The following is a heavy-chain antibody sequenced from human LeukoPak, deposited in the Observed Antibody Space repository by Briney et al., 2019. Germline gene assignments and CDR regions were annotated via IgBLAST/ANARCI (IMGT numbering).Heavy chain of an antibody. CDR1: GGSIRSGRYY. J-gene: IGHJ4*02. D-gene: IGHD2-2*01. V-gene: IGHV4-39*01. CDR3: ARNITSVIPAGYFDY. Sequence: PSETLSLTCSVSGGSIRSGRYYCAWIRQPPGKGLEWIGSIYNTWSTSYNPSLKSRVTMSVDTSKNQFSLRLSSVTAADTAVYYCARNITSVIPAGYFDYWGQGTLVTVSS. CDR2: IYNTWST.